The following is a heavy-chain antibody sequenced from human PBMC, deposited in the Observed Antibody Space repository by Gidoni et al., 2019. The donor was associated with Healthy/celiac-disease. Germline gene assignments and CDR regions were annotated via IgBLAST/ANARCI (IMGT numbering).Heavy chain of an antibody. CDR1: GFTFSSYS. D-gene: IGHD3-22*01. CDR3: ARDRRSSGYPEIDY. J-gene: IGHJ4*02. V-gene: IGHV3-21*01. CDR2: ISSSSSYI. Sequence: EVQLVESGGGLVKPGGSLSLSCAASGFTFSSYSMNWVRQAPGKGLEWVSSISSSSSYIYYADSVKGRFTISRDNAKNSLYLQMNSLRAEDTAVYYCARDRRSSGYPEIDYWGQGTLVTVSS.